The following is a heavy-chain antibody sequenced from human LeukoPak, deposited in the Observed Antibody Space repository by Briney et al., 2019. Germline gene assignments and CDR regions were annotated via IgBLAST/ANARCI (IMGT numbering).Heavy chain of an antibody. CDR1: EFTFSSYA. J-gene: IGHJ4*02. V-gene: IGHV3-23*01. D-gene: IGHD3-22*01. Sequence: PGGPRRFSCAAPEFTFSSYAMSWFRQSPGKGRDGFSAISVSGGITYYADSVKARFTISRDNSKNTLYLQMNSLRAKDTAVYYCAKGGYDSSGYYYADYWGQGTLVTVSS. CDR3: AKGGYDSSGYYYADY. CDR2: ISVSGGIT.